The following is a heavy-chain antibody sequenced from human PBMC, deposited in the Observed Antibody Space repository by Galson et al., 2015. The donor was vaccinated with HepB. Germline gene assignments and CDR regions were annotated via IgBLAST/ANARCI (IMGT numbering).Heavy chain of an antibody. V-gene: IGHV6-1*01. CDR1: GDSVSSNSVA. CDR3: VRGQSRTYNI. Sequence: CAISGDSVSSNSVAWSWIRQSPSRGREWLGTTYFRSKWYLDYSVSMKSRIIITPDTSKNQFSLQLNFVTPEDTAVYYCVRGQSRTYNIWGQGTMVTVSS. D-gene: IGHD3-16*01. J-gene: IGHJ3*02. CDR2: TYFRSKWYL.